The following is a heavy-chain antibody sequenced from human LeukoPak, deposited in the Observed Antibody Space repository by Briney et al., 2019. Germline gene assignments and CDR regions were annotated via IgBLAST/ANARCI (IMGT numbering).Heavy chain of an antibody. CDR2: INHSGST. J-gene: IGHJ4*02. D-gene: IGHD3-22*01. V-gene: IGHV4-34*01. CDR1: GESFSGYY. Sequence: SETLSLTCAVYGESFSGYYWRWIRQPPGKGLEWIGEINHSGSTNYNPSLKSRVTISVDTSKNQFSLKLSSVTAADTAVYYCARGSQASSGYYWYYFDYWGQGTLVTVSS. CDR3: ARGSQASSGYYWYYFDY.